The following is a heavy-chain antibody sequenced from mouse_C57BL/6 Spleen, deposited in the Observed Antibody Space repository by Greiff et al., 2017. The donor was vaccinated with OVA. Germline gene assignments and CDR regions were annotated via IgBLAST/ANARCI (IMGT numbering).Heavy chain of an antibody. D-gene: IGHD2-3*01. CDR2: IDPETGGT. CDR1: GYTFTDYE. J-gene: IGHJ4*01. Sequence: QVQLQQPGAELVRPGASVTLSCKASGYTFTDYEMHWVKQTPVHGLEWIGAIDPETGGTAYNQKFKGKAILTADKSSSTAYMELRSLTSEDSAVYYCTHDGYLYAMDYWGQGTSVTVSS. V-gene: IGHV1-15*01. CDR3: THDGYLYAMDY.